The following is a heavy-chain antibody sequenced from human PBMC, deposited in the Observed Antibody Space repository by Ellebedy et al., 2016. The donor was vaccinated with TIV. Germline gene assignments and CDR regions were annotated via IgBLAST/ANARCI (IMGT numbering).Heavy chain of an antibody. D-gene: IGHD1-26*01. V-gene: IGHV1-46*01. Sequence: ASVKVSCXASGYTFTSYYMHWVRQAPGQGLEWMGIINPSGGSTSYAQKFQGRVTMTRDTSTSTVYMELSSLRSEDTAVYYCARASRSGSYPVNFDYWGQGTLVTVSS. J-gene: IGHJ4*02. CDR2: INPSGGST. CDR3: ARASRSGSYPVNFDY. CDR1: GYTFTSYY.